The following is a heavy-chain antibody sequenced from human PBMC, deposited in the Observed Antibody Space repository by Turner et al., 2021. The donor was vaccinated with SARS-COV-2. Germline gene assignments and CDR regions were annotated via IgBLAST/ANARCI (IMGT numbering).Heavy chain of an antibody. Sequence: QVQLVESGGGVVQPGRSLRLSCAASGITFSSHGMHWVRQAPGKGLEWVAVIWNDGSQKYYADSVKGRFTISRDNSKNMVYLQMNSLRAEDTAVYYCAGLDDSGHWGAFDIWGQGTMVTVSS. J-gene: IGHJ3*02. CDR1: GITFSSHG. CDR2: IWNDGSQK. D-gene: IGHD3-22*01. V-gene: IGHV3-33*01. CDR3: AGLDDSGHWGAFDI.